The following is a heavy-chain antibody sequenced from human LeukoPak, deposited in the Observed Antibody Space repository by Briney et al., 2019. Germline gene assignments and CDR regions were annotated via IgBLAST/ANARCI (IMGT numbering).Heavy chain of an antibody. CDR1: GFSLSTSGMR. CDR2: IDWDDDK. V-gene: IGHV2-70*04. J-gene: IGHJ4*02. Sequence: SGPALVKXTQTLTLTCTFSGFSLSTSGMRVSWIRQPPGKALQWLARIDWDDDKFYSTSLKTRLTISKDTSKNQVVLTMANMDPVDTATYYCARIGTSSYHYYFDYWGQGTLVTVSS. CDR3: ARIGTSSYHYYFDY. D-gene: IGHD3-22*01.